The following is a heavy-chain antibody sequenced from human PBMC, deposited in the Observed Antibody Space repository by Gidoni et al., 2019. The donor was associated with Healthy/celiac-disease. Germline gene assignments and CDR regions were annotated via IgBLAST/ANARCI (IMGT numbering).Heavy chain of an antibody. D-gene: IGHD2-2*01. CDR2: ITPNSGST. CDR3: ARVLYCSSTSCFNYGFQH. Sequence: HVQLLQSGAGVMKPGASVNVTCKATGYTFIVSYRNWVRQAPGQGLEGMGWITPNSGSTNYAQKFQGRVTMTRDTSISTAYMELSRLRSDDTAVYYCARVLYCSSTSCFNYGFQHWGQGTLVTVSS. CDR1: GYTFIVSY. V-gene: IGHV1-2*02. J-gene: IGHJ1*01.